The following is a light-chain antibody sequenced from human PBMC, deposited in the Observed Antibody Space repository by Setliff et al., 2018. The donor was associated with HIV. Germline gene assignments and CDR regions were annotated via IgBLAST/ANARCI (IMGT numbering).Light chain of an antibody. CDR2: LNS. V-gene: IGLV1-40*01. CDR1: SSNIGAGYD. J-gene: IGLJ1*01. Sequence: LTQPPSVSGAPGQRVTISCTGSSSNIGAGYDVHWYQQLPGTVPRLLIYLNSNRPSGVPDRFSGSKSGTSASLAITGLQAEDEADYYCQSYDSSLSGSYVFGTGTKVTVL. CDR3: QSYDSSLSGSYV.